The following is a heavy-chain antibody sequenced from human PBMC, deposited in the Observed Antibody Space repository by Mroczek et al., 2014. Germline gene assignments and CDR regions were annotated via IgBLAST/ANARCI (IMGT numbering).Heavy chain of an antibody. Sequence: VQLVQSGAEVKKPGASVKVSCKASGYTFTSYDINWVRQATGQGLEWMGWMNPNSGNTGYAQKFQGRVTMTRNTSISTAYMELSSLRSEDTAVYYCASGSESSIAARLLFGRRYYGMDVWGQGTTVTVSS. J-gene: IGHJ6*02. CDR1: GYTFTSYD. V-gene: IGHV1-8*01. CDR2: MNPNSGNT. CDR3: ASGSESSIAARLLFGRRYYGMDV. D-gene: IGHD6-6*01.